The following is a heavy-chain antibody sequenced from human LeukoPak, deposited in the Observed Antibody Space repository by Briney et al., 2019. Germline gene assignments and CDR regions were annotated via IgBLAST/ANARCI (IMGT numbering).Heavy chain of an antibody. CDR2: IWYDGSNK. CDR3: LSDSSSWYEGDY. V-gene: IGHV3-33*01. CDR1: GFTFSSYG. D-gene: IGHD6-13*01. J-gene: IGHJ4*02. Sequence: GSLRLSCAASGFTFSSYGMQWVRQAPGKGLEWVAVIWYDGSNKYYADSVKGRFTISRDNSKNTLYLQMNSLRAEDTAVYYCLSDSSSWYEGDYWGQGTLVTVSS.